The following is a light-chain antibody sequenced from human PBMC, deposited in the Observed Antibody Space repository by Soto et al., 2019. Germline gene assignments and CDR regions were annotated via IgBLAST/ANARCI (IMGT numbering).Light chain of an antibody. CDR2: SNN. Sequence: QSVLTQPPSASGTPGQRVTISCSGSSSNIGSNYVYWYQQLPGTAPKLLIYSNNQRPSGVPDRFSGSKSGTSASLAISGLRSEDDSDYDCAAWYDSLSGPVFGGGTKLTGL. V-gene: IGLV1-47*02. CDR3: AAWYDSLSGPV. J-gene: IGLJ2*01. CDR1: SSNIGSNY.